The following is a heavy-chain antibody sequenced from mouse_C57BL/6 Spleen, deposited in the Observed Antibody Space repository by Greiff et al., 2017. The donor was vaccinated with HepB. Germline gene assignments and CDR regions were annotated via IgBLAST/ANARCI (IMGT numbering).Heavy chain of an antibody. CDR1: GFTFSSYA. Sequence: EVQLVESGEGLVKPGGSLKLSCAASGFTFSSYAMSWVRQTPEKRLEWVAYISSGGDYIYYADTVKGRFTISRDNARNTLYLQMSSLKSEDTAMYYCTRDTPYYGSSLGYFDYWGQGTTLTVSS. D-gene: IGHD1-1*01. V-gene: IGHV5-9-1*02. CDR2: ISSGGDYI. J-gene: IGHJ2*01. CDR3: TRDTPYYGSSLGYFDY.